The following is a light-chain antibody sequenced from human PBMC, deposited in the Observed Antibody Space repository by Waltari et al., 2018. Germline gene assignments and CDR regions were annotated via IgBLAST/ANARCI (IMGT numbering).Light chain of an antibody. J-gene: IGKJ4*01. Sequence: DIVMTQSPDSLAVSLGERATINCKSSQSVLHSSNNRNYLAWYQQKPGQPPKLLISWASTRESGVPDRFSGSGSETDFTLTISSLQAEDVAVYYCQQYYSTPPTFGGGTKVEIK. CDR3: QQYYSTPPT. CDR2: WAS. V-gene: IGKV4-1*01. CDR1: QSVLHSSNNRNY.